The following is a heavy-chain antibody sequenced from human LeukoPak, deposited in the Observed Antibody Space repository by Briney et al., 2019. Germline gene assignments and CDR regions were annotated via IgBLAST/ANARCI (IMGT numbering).Heavy chain of an antibody. CDR3: ARDDTSGSYGDDAFDT. CDR2: INPNSGDT. J-gene: IGHJ3*02. Sequence: GASVKVSCKASGYIFTGYYMHWVRQAPGQGLEWMGWINPNSGDTNYAQKFQGRVTMTRDTSISTAYMELSRLRSDDTAVYYCARDDTSGSYGDDAFDTWGQGTMVTVSS. CDR1: GYIFTGYY. D-gene: IGHD1-26*01. V-gene: IGHV1-2*02.